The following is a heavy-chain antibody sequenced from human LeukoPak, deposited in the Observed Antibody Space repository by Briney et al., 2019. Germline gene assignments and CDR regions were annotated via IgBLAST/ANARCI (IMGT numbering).Heavy chain of an antibody. Sequence: ASVKVSCKASGYTFTGYYMHWVRQAPGQGLEWMGWINPNSGGTNYAQKFQGRVTMTRGTSISTAYMELSRLRSDDTAVYYCARDRYYYDSSDFDYWGQGTLVTVSS. CDR3: ARDRYYYDSSDFDY. J-gene: IGHJ4*02. V-gene: IGHV1-2*02. CDR2: INPNSGGT. D-gene: IGHD3-22*01. CDR1: GYTFTGYY.